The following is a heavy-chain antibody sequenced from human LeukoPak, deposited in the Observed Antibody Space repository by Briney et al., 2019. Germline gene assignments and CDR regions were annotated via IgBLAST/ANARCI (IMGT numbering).Heavy chain of an antibody. J-gene: IGHJ5*02. CDR2: IYYSGST. D-gene: IGHD6-13*01. CDR1: GGSISSHY. V-gene: IGHV4-59*11. Sequence: TSETLSLTCTVSGGSISSHYWSWIRQPPGKGLEWIGHIYYSGSTNYNPSLKSRVTISLDTSKNQFSLKLSSVTAADTAVYYCARSGGSWYPPTWFDPWGQGTLVTVSS. CDR3: ARSGGSWYPPTWFDP.